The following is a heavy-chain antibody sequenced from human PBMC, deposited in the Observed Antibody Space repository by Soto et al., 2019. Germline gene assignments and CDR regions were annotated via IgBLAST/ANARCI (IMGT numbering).Heavy chain of an antibody. Sequence: ASVKVSCKASGYTFTGYYMHWVRQAPGQGLEWMGWINPNSGGTNYAQKFQGWVTMTRDTSISTAYMELSRLRSDDTAVYYCAREGKLGYCTNGVCYTVYFDYWGRGTLLTVSS. CDR2: INPNSGGT. J-gene: IGHJ4*02. D-gene: IGHD2-8*01. CDR1: GYTFTGYY. CDR3: AREGKLGYCTNGVCYTVYFDY. V-gene: IGHV1-2*04.